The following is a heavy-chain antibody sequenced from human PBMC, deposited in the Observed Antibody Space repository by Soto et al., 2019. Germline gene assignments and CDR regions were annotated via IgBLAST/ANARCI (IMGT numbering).Heavy chain of an antibody. V-gene: IGHV4-34*01. CDR3: ARPLRIHYMDV. CDR2: INHSGST. CDR1: GGSFSGYY. J-gene: IGHJ6*03. Sequence: PSETLSLTCAVYGGSFSGYYWSWIRQPPGKGLEWIGEINHSGSTNYNPSLKSRVTISVDTSKNQFSLKLSSVTAADTAVYYCARPLRIHYMDVWGKGTTVTVSS. D-gene: IGHD2-15*01.